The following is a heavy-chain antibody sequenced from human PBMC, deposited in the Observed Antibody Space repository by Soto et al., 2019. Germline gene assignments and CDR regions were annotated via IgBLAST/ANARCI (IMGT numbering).Heavy chain of an antibody. CDR3: ARLYYDYVWGSYGDYYSYGMDV. J-gene: IGHJ6*02. V-gene: IGHV5-51*01. CDR1: GYSFTSYW. D-gene: IGHD3-16*01. CDR2: IYPGDSDT. Sequence: PGESLKISCKGSGYSFTSYWIGWVRQMPGKGLEWMGIIYPGDSDTRYSPSFQGQVTISADKSISTAYLQWSSLKASDTAMCYCARLYYDYVWGSYGDYYSYGMDVWGQGTTVTVSS.